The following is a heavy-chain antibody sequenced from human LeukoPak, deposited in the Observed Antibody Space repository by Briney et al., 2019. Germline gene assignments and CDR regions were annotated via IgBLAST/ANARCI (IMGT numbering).Heavy chain of an antibody. J-gene: IGHJ4*02. CDR3: ARVRYRLAETYIDY. D-gene: IGHD3-16*01. CDR1: GYTFTDYY. CDR2: INPNSGGS. Sequence: ASVKVSCKASGYTFTDYYIHWVRQAPGQGLEWMGWINPNSGGSNSAQRFQGRVTMTRDTSISTAYMELSRLRSDDTAVYYCARVRYRLAETYIDYWGQGTLVTVSS. V-gene: IGHV1-2*02.